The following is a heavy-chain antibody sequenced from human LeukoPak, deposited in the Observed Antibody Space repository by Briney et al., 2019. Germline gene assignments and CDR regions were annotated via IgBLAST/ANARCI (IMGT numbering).Heavy chain of an antibody. CDR2: ISESGGTT. Sequence: GSLRLSCTASGFTFRNYAMGWGRQAPGKGLEWVSDISESGGTTNYAESVKGRFTVSRDNYEDTLYLQMNSLRAEDTAVYYCVSGRLDAFDVWGQGTMVTVSP. J-gene: IGHJ3*01. D-gene: IGHD2-15*01. V-gene: IGHV3-23*01. CDR1: GFTFRNYA. CDR3: VSGRLDAFDV.